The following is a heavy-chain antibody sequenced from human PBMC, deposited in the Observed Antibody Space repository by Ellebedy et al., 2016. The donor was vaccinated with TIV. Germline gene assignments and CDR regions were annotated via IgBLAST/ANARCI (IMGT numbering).Heavy chain of an antibody. CDR2: INSDGGNT. V-gene: IGHV3-74*01. CDR3: ASAGISAESIDY. CDR1: GFTFDDYG. J-gene: IGHJ4*02. Sequence: GESLKISCVASGFTFDDYGMSWVRQAPGKGLVWVSRINSDGGNTNYADSVKGRFTISRDNAKNTVYLQMNSLRAEDTAVYYCASAGISAESIDYWGQGTLVTVSS. D-gene: IGHD6-13*01.